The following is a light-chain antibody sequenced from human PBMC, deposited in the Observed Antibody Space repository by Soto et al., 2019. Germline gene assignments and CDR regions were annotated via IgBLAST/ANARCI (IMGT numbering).Light chain of an antibody. V-gene: IGLV2-8*01. J-gene: IGLJ2*01. CDR1: SSDVGGYKY. Sequence: QSALTQPPSASGSPGQSVTISCTGTSSDVGGYKYVSWYQQNSGKAPKFIIYEVNERPSGVPYRFSGSKSDNTASLTVSGLQAEDEADYYCSAYAGLNQVLFGGGTKLTVL. CDR3: SAYAGLNQVL. CDR2: EVN.